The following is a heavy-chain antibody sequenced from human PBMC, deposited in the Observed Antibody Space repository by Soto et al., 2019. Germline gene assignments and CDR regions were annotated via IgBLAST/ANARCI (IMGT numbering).Heavy chain of an antibody. V-gene: IGHV1-2*02. Sequence: ASVKASCKASGYTFTGYYMHWVRQAPGQGLEWMGWINPNSGGTNYAQKFQGRVTMTRDTSISTAYMELSRLRSDDTAVYYCARGYCSSTSCYNSPYYYYGMDVWGQGTTVTVSS. CDR3: ARGYCSSTSCYNSPYYYYGMDV. J-gene: IGHJ6*02. CDR1: GYTFTGYY. CDR2: INPNSGGT. D-gene: IGHD2-2*02.